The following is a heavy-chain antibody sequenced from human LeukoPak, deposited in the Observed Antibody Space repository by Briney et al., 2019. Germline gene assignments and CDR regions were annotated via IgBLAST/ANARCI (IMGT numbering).Heavy chain of an antibody. J-gene: IGHJ4*02. CDR3: ATWRTAKTGWDY. CDR1: GGSISNNHYY. Sequence: SETLSLTCTVSGGSISNNHYYWAWIRQPPGEGLECIGSIYYSGSPYNNPSLKSRVTISVDTSKNQFSLRLSSVTAADTAVYYCATWRTAKTGWDYWGQGTLVTVSS. CDR2: IYYSGSP. D-gene: IGHD1-1*01. V-gene: IGHV4-39*01.